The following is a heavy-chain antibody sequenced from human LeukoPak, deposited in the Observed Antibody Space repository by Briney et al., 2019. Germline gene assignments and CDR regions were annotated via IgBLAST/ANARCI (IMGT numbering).Heavy chain of an antibody. CDR2: IRPDGSHI. CDR1: GFSFSTFV. J-gene: IGHJ4*02. V-gene: IGHV3-33*06. Sequence: PGSSLRLSCAASGFSFSTFVMHWVRQAPGKGLEWVAVIRPDGSHISYVDPVKGRFTISRDNSKNTLYLQMDSLRGEDTAVYYCAKDFRIGYSAHFDYWGQGALVTVSS. CDR3: AKDFRIGYSAHFDY. D-gene: IGHD2-21*01.